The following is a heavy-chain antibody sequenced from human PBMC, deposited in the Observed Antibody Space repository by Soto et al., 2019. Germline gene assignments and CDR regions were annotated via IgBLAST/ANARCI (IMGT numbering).Heavy chain of an antibody. CDR3: ARDVRKGVVADRMDY. D-gene: IGHD5-12*01. V-gene: IGHV3-48*02. J-gene: IGHJ4*02. CDR1: GFTFSSYS. CDR2: ISSSSSTI. Sequence: PGGSLSLSCAASGFTFSSYSMNWVRQAPGKGLEWVSYISSSSSTIYYADSVKGRFTISRDNAKNSLYLQMNSLRDEDTAVYYCARDVRKGVVADRMDYWGQGTLVTVSS.